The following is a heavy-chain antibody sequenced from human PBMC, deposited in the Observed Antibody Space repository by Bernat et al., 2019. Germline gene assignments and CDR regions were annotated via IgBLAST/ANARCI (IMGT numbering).Heavy chain of an antibody. V-gene: IGHV3-7*01. Sequence: EVQLVESGGGLVQPGGSLRLSCAASGFTFSNYWMNWVRQAPGKGLEWVANIKEDGSVKQYVDSVKGRFSISRDNAKNSLYLQMNSLTAEDMAVYYCVPGYCGSDCYSVASWGQGTLVIVSS. CDR1: GFTFSNYW. D-gene: IGHD2-21*02. J-gene: IGHJ5*01. CDR3: VPGYCGSDCYSVAS. CDR2: IKEDGSVK.